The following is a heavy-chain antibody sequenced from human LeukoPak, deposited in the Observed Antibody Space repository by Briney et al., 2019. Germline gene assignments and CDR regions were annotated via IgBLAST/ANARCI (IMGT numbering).Heavy chain of an antibody. CDR3: ASLVLLWLGESELAAGHVDKDV. CDR2: ISHDGRNK. Sequence: PGGSLRLSCAASGFTFSSYSMNWVRQAPGKGLEWVAVISHDGRNKYYGDSVKGRFTISRDNSKNTPYLQMNGLRPEDTAKYYCASLVLLWLGESELAAGHVDKDVWGKGTTVTVSS. D-gene: IGHD3-10*01. J-gene: IGHJ6*03. CDR1: GFTFSSYS. V-gene: IGHV3-30*03.